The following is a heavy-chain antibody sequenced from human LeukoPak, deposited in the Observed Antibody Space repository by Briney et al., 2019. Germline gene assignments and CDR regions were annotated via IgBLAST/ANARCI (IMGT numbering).Heavy chain of an antibody. D-gene: IGHD1-26*01. CDR3: ATFSPILGNFDY. CDR1: GYTFTSFY. CDR2: FDPEDGET. J-gene: IGHJ4*02. Sequence: ASVRVSCKASGYTFTSFYMHWVRQAPGQGLEWMGGFDPEDGETIYAQKFQGRVTMTEDTSTDTAYMELSSLRSEDTAVYYCATFSPILGNFDYWGQGTLVTVSS. V-gene: IGHV1-24*01.